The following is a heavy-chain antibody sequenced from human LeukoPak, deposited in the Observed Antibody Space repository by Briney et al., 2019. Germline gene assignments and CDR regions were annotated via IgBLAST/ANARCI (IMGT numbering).Heavy chain of an antibody. J-gene: IGHJ4*02. Sequence: PGGSLRLSCPASGFTFSNAWMSWVRQAPGKGLEWVGRIKSKTDGGTTDYAAPVKGRFTISRDDSKNTLYLQMNSLKTEDTAVYYCTTAAHYYGSGSYYIGRFFDYWGQGTLVTVSS. CDR3: TTAAHYYGSGSYYIGRFFDY. CDR1: GFTFSNAW. V-gene: IGHV3-15*01. D-gene: IGHD3-10*01. CDR2: IKSKTDGGTT.